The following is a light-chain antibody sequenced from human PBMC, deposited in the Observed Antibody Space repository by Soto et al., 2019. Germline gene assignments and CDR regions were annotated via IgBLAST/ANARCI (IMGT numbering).Light chain of an antibody. CDR1: NSDGGYIY. CDR3: SAYAGSNNFV. J-gene: IGLJ1*01. V-gene: IGLV2-8*01. Sequence: QSVLTPPPSACGSPGASATISWTGTNSDGGYIYVPSNQQHLGKAPKLIIYEVRQPPSGVPDGFSGSKCSDSASLTESGLQTEDEAEYDFSAYAGSNNFVCGAGTKVTV. CDR2: EVR.